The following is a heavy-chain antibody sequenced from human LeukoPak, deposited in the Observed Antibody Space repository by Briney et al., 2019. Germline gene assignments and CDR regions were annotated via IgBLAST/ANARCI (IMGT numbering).Heavy chain of an antibody. J-gene: IGHJ3*02. CDR3: ARETLSSGIVGATFAFDI. CDR1: GGSFSGYY. Sequence: SETLSLTCAVYGGSFSGYYWSWIRQPPGKGLEWIGYIYYSGSTNYNPSLKSRVTISVDTSKNQFSLKLSSVTAADTAVYYCARETLSSGIVGATFAFDIWGQGTMVTVSS. D-gene: IGHD1-26*01. V-gene: IGHV4-59*01. CDR2: IYYSGST.